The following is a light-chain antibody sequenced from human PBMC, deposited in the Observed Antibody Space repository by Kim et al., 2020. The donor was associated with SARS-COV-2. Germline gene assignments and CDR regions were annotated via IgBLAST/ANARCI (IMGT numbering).Light chain of an antibody. V-gene: IGLV2-14*03. CDR2: DVN. Sequence: GQSITISCPGSSSDVGAYNCVSWYRQYPGKAPKLMIYDVNNRPLGVSDRFSGSKSGNTASLTISGLQAEDEADYFCSSYTNTGTLIFGGGTQLTVL. J-gene: IGLJ2*01. CDR1: SSDVGAYNC. CDR3: SSYTNTGTLI.